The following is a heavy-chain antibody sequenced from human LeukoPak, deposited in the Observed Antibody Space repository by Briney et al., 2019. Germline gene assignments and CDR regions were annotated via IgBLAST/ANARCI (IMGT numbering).Heavy chain of an antibody. Sequence: GGSLRLSCTASGFTFGDYAMSWVRQAPGKGLEWVGFIRSKAYGGTTEYAASVKGRFTISRDDSKSIAYLQMNSLKTEDTAVYYCTRGGVGAVDYWGQGTLVTVSS. CDR1: GFTFGDYA. CDR3: TRGGVGAVDY. CDR2: IRSKAYGGTT. V-gene: IGHV3-49*04. D-gene: IGHD1-26*01. J-gene: IGHJ4*02.